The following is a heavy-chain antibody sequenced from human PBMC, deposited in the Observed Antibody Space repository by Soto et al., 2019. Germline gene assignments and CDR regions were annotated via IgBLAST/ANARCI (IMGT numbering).Heavy chain of an antibody. CDR2: INPSGGST. Sequence: ASVKVSCKASGYTFTSYYMHWVRQAPGQGLEWMGIINPSGGSTSYAQKFQGRVTMTRDTSTSTVYMELSSLRSEDTAVYYCARDLSDYGDPDYYYCYLDVWGKGTTVNVSS. V-gene: IGHV1-46*03. J-gene: IGHJ6*03. CDR1: GYTFTSYY. D-gene: IGHD4-17*01. CDR3: ARDLSDYGDPDYYYCYLDV.